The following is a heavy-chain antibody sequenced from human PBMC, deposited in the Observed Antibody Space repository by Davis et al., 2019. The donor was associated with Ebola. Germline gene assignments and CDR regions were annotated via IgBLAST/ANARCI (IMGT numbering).Heavy chain of an antibody. D-gene: IGHD3-16*01. CDR3: ATGVTTFRETGVGY. J-gene: IGHJ4*02. Sequence: GESLKISCAASGFTFSSNSMNWVRQAPGKGLEWVSFISSSSNYIYYADSVKGRFTVSRDNAKNSLYLQMNSLRTEDTAMYYCATGVTTFRETGVGYWGRGTLVTVSS. CDR2: ISSSSNYI. V-gene: IGHV3-21*04. CDR1: GFTFSSNS.